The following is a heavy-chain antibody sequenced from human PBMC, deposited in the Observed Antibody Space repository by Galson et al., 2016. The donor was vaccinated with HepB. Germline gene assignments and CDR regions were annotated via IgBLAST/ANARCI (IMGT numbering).Heavy chain of an antibody. CDR3: TRHLDPGYSSSWYFWFDP. CDR2: IRSKANNYAT. V-gene: IGHV3-73*01. Sequence: SLRLSCAVSGLTFSGSAMHWVRQASGKGLEWVGPIRSKANNYATAYAASVQGRFTISRDDSKNTAYLQMNSLKTEDTAVYYCTRHLDPGYSSSWYFWFDPWGQGTLVTVSS. D-gene: IGHD6-13*01. J-gene: IGHJ5*02. CDR1: GLTFSGSA.